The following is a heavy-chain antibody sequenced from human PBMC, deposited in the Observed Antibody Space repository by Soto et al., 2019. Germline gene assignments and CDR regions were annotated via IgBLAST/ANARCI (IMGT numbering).Heavy chain of an antibody. V-gene: IGHV4-30-4*01. CDR3: ASTADYEYYFDY. Sequence: PSETLSLTCTVSGGSISSGDYYWSWIRQPPGKGLEWIGYIYYSGSTYYNPSLKSRVTISVDTSKNQFSLKLSSVTAADTAVYYCASTADYEYYFDYWGQGTLVTVSS. J-gene: IGHJ4*02. D-gene: IGHD4-17*01. CDR1: GGSISSGDYY. CDR2: IYYSGST.